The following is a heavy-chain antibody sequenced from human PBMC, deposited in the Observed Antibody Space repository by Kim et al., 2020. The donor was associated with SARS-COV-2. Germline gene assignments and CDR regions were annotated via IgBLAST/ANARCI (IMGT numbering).Heavy chain of an antibody. D-gene: IGHD4-17*01. CDR1: GGSISSGSYY. CDR3: ARGHEAGMSYGGNFDY. CDR2: IYTSGST. Sequence: SETLSLTCTVSGGSISSGSYYWSWIRQPAGKGLEWIGRIYTSGSTNYNPSLKSRVTISVDTSKNQFSLKLSSVTAADTAVYYCARGHEAGMSYGGNFDYWGQGTLVTVSS. V-gene: IGHV4-61*02. J-gene: IGHJ4*02.